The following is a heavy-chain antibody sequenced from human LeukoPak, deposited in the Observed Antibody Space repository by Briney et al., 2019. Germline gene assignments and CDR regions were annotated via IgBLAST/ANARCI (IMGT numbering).Heavy chain of an antibody. V-gene: IGHV3-48*01. CDR3: AREKYNLIDY. J-gene: IGHJ4*02. Sequence: PGGSLRPSCAASGFTFSSYSINWVRQAPGKGLEWVSYISSSTSTIYYADSVKGRFTISRDNAKNSLYLQMNSLRAEDTAVYYCAREKYNLIDYWGQGTLVTVSS. CDR1: GFTFSSYS. D-gene: IGHD1-14*01. CDR2: ISSSTSTI.